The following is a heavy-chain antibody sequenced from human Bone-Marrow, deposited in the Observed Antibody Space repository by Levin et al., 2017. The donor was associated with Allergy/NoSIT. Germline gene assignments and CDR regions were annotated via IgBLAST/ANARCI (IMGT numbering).Heavy chain of an antibody. CDR2: ITGGGTTT. D-gene: IGHD5/OR15-5a*01. CDR1: GFIFRNNA. V-gene: IGHV3-23*01. Sequence: GGSLRLSCVASGFIFRNNAMGWVRQAPGKGLEWVSSITGGGTTTYYADSVKGRFTISRDNSKNTLFLQMNRLRAEDRAVYFCARTKVDGGVYVDYFDLWGQGALVAVSS. CDR3: ARTKVDGGVYVDYFDL. J-gene: IGHJ4*02.